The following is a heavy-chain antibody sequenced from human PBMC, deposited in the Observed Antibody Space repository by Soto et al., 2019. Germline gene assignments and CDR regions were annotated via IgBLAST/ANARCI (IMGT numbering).Heavy chain of an antibody. J-gene: IGHJ6*02. CDR1: GDSITSGGKA. V-gene: IGHV4-31*03. CDR2: IHSSGSP. CDR3: ARDATGGMDV. Sequence: QVQLQESGPGLVKPSQTLSLTCTVSGDSITSGGKAWTWIRQRPGKGLEWIGYIHSSGSPYYNLSLKSRVSVSRDTSKNQFSLNLSSVTAADTAVYYCARDATGGMDVWDQGTAVTVSS.